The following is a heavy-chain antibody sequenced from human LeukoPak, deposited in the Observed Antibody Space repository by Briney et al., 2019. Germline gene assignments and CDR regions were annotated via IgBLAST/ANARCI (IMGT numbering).Heavy chain of an antibody. CDR2: IYYSGST. CDR1: GGSLSSSSYY. CDR3: ARLSLYYDFWSGYYLF. D-gene: IGHD3-3*01. V-gene: IGHV4-39*01. Sequence: SETLSLTCTVSGGSLSSSSYYWGWIRHPPGKGLEWIGSIYYSGSTYYNPSLKSRVTIYVATSKNQFSLKLSSVTAADTAVYYCARLSLYYDFWSGYYLFWGQGTLVTVSS. J-gene: IGHJ4*02.